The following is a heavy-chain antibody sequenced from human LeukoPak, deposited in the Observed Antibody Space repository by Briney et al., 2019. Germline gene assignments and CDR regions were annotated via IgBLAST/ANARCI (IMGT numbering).Heavy chain of an antibody. CDR3: AKAENYDILTGYSTFDY. V-gene: IGHV3-23*01. CDR2: ISGSGGST. J-gene: IGHJ4*02. D-gene: IGHD3-9*01. Sequence: GGSLRLSCAASGFTFSSYSMNWVRQAPGKGLEWVSAISGSGGSTYYADSVKGRFTISRDNSKNTLYLQMNSLRAEDTAVYYCAKAENYDILTGYSTFDYWGQGTLVTVSS. CDR1: GFTFSSYS.